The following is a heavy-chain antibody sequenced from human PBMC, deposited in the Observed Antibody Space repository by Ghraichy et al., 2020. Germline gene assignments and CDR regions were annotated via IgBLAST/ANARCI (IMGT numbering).Heavy chain of an antibody. CDR2: IRGSGAYT. Sequence: GGSRRLSCAASGFTFSTYGMSWVRQAPRKGLEWVSAIRGSGAYTEYADSVKGRFTTSRDNSKNTLYLQMDSLRVEDTAVYYCAKGGDCSSGTCSSTFDYWGQGTLVTVSS. CDR1: GFTFSTYG. D-gene: IGHD2-15*01. J-gene: IGHJ4*02. CDR3: AKGGDCSSGTCSSTFDY. V-gene: IGHV3-23*01.